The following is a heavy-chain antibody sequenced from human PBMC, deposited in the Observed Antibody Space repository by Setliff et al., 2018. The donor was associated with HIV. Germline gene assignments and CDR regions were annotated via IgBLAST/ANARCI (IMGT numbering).Heavy chain of an antibody. J-gene: IGHJ5*01. CDR3: ARQAGHVGDHFDS. V-gene: IGHV1-8*01. CDR2: MNPNSVNT. D-gene: IGHD2-21*01. CDR1: GYTFTNYD. Sequence: GASVKVSCKTSGYTFTNYDVNWFRQATGQRLEWMGWMNPNSVNTGYAQNFEGRVTMTRDASTNTSYMDLTSLTSDDTAVYYCARQAGHVGDHFDSWGQGTLVTVSS.